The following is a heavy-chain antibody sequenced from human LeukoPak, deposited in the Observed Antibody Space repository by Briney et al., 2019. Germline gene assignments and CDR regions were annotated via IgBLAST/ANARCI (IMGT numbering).Heavy chain of an antibody. CDR3: TRAGGYDFWIDY. CDR2: LRSTVHGGPA. CDR1: GFTFNTYT. J-gene: IGHJ4*02. Sequence: GGSLRLSCAASGFTFNTYTMNWVRQAPGQGLEWVGFLRSTVHGGPAEYAASVEGRFIISRDDSKSIAYLQMNSLKTEDTAVYYCTRAGGYDFWIDYWGQGTLVTVSS. V-gene: IGHV3-49*04. D-gene: IGHD3-3*01.